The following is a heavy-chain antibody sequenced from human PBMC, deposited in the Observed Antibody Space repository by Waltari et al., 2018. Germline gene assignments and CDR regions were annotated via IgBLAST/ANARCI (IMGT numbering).Heavy chain of an antibody. CDR1: GFTFSSYA. D-gene: IGHD2-2*01. V-gene: IGHV3-23*03. Sequence: EVQLLESGGGLVQPGGSLRLSCAASGFTFSSYAMSWVRQAPGKGLEWFSVIYSGGSTYYADSVKGRFTISRDNSKNTLYLQMNSLRAEDTAVYYCAKCESTSCYFDYWGQGTLVTVSS. CDR3: AKCESTSCYFDY. CDR2: IYSGGST. J-gene: IGHJ4*02.